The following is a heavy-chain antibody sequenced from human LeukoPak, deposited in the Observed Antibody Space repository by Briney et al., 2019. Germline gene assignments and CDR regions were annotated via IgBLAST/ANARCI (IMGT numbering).Heavy chain of an antibody. J-gene: IGHJ4*02. CDR1: GYTFTTYA. Sequence: ASVKVSCKASGYTFTTYAMHWVRLAPGQRLEWMGWINAGNGNTKHSQNFQGRVTITRDTSASTAYMELTSLRSEDTAVYYCAKEGGGTGYYFDYWGQGTLVTVSS. CDR3: AKEGGGTGYYFDY. CDR2: INAGNGNT. V-gene: IGHV1-3*01. D-gene: IGHD3-16*01.